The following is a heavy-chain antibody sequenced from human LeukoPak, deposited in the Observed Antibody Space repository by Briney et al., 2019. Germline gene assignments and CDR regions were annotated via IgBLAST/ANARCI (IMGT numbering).Heavy chain of an antibody. CDR1: GFTLRTYA. V-gene: IGHV3-48*04. Sequence: GGSLRLSCAASGFTLRTYAMNWVRQAPGKGLEWVSYIHSSGSTKYYADSVKGRFTISRDNAKNSVYLQMNSLRAEDTALYYCARDIRDGYNPLDAFDIWGQGTMVTVSS. CDR2: IHSSGSTK. D-gene: IGHD5-24*01. CDR3: ARDIRDGYNPLDAFDI. J-gene: IGHJ3*02.